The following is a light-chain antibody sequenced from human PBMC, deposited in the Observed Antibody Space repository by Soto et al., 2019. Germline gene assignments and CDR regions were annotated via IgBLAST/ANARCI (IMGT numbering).Light chain of an antibody. CDR1: QGISSH. CDR3: QQYYSYPQT. J-gene: IGKJ1*01. Sequence: AIRMTQSPSSLSASTGDRVTITYRASQGISSHLAWYQQKPGKAPKLLIYAASTLQSGVPSRFSGSGSGTDFTLTISCLQSEDFAAYYCQQYYSYPQTFGQGTKVDFK. CDR2: AAS. V-gene: IGKV1-8*01.